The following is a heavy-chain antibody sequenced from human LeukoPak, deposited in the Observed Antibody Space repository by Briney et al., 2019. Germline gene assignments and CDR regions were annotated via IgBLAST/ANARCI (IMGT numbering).Heavy chain of an antibody. V-gene: IGHV3-23*01. J-gene: IGHJ4*02. CDR2: ISGGTGTP. CDR1: GFTFGSSA. D-gene: IGHD4-17*01. CDR3: AKRRTTVITMDYFDY. Sequence: GGSLRLSCAASGFTFGSSAMTWVRQAPGKGLEWVSGISGGTGTPFYADSVKGRFTISRDNSKNTLYLQMSSLRGEDTAVYYCAKRRTTVITMDYFDYWGQGTLVTVSS.